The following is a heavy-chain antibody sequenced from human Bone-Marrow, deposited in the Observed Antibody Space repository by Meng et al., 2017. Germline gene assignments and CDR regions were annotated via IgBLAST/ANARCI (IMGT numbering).Heavy chain of an antibody. CDR3: TTNDAFDI. V-gene: IGHV3-15*01. CDR2: IKKKIDAGTT. CDR1: GFTFSNVW. Sequence: GESLKISCAASGFTFSNVWMSWVRQAPGKGLEWVGRIKKKIDAGTTEYAAPVKGRFTISRDDSKNTVYLEMNSLKPDDTAVYYCTTNDAFDIWGQGTMVTVSS. J-gene: IGHJ3*02.